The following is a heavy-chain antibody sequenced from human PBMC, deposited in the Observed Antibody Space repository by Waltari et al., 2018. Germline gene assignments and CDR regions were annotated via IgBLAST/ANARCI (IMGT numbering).Heavy chain of an antibody. CDR1: GGSFSGYY. J-gene: IGHJ4*02. CDR3: AIGFGLYCSSTSCQSGLFWGLDY. CDR2: INHSGRT. V-gene: IGHV4-34*01. Sequence: QVQLQQWGAGLLKPSETLSLTCAVYGGSFSGYYWSWIRQPPGKGLEWIGEINHSGRTNYNPSLKSRVTISVDTSKNQFSLKLSSVTAADTAVYYCAIGFGLYCSSTSCQSGLFWGLDYWGQGTLVTVSS. D-gene: IGHD2-2*01.